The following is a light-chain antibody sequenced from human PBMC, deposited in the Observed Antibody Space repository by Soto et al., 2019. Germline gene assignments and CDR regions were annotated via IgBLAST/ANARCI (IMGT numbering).Light chain of an antibody. V-gene: IGKV1-5*01. Sequence: DIQMTQSPSTLSASVGDRVTITCRASQSISSWLAWYQQKPGKAPKLLIYDASSLESGVPSRFSGSGSGTEFTLTIPSLQPDDFATYYCQQYNSYLYTFGQGTQLEIK. J-gene: IGKJ2*01. CDR1: QSISSW. CDR3: QQYNSYLYT. CDR2: DAS.